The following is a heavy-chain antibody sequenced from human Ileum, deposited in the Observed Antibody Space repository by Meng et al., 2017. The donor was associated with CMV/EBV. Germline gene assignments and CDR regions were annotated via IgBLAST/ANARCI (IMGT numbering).Heavy chain of an antibody. CDR2: ITHSGRT. Sequence: GRPQEWGPGRVKPSASLSLTCAVLGGSFNGYYWSWFCQSPGKGLEWIGEITHSGRTSYNLSLKSRVTISVDMSKYQFSLKLTSVTAADTAIYYCARGLASGWPDYWGQGTLVTVSS. CDR1: GGSFNGYY. D-gene: IGHD3-10*01. V-gene: IGHV4-34*01. CDR3: ARGLASGWPDY. J-gene: IGHJ4*02.